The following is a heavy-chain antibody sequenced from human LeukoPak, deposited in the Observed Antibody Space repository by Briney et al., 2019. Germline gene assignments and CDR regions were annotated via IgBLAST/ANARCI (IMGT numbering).Heavy chain of an antibody. CDR3: AKLGPEMATLYWYFDL. CDR1: GFTFSSYA. Sequence: GGSLRLSCAASGFTFSSYAMSWVRQAPGKGLEWVSAISGSGGSTYYADSVKGRFTISRDNSKNTLYLQMNSLRAEDTAVYYCAKLGPEMATLYWYFDLWGRGTLVTVSS. V-gene: IGHV3-23*01. CDR2: ISGSGGST. J-gene: IGHJ2*01. D-gene: IGHD5-24*01.